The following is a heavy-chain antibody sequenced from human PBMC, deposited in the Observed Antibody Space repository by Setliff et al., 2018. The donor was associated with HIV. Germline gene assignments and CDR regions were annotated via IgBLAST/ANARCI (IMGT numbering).Heavy chain of an antibody. Sequence: SVKVSCKASGGTFSSYATSWVRQAPGQGLEWMGGIIPIFGTANYAQKFQGRVTITTDESTSTAYMELSSLRSEDTAVYYCARVYGSGSYGWFDPWGQGTLVTVSS. CDR2: IIPIFGTA. CDR3: ARVYGSGSYGWFDP. D-gene: IGHD3-10*01. J-gene: IGHJ5*02. CDR1: GGTFSSYA. V-gene: IGHV1-69*05.